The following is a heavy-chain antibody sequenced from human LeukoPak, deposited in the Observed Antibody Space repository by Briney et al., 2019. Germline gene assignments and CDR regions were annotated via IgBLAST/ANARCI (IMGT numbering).Heavy chain of an antibody. J-gene: IGHJ3*02. CDR2: INHSGST. CDR1: GGSFSGYY. D-gene: IGHD2-15*01. CDR3: ASPTINLGYCRGGRCPRGAFDI. V-gene: IGHV4-34*01. Sequence: KPSETLSLTCAVFGGSFSGYYWTWIRQPPGKGLEWIGEINHSGSTNYNPSLKSRVTISVDTSKNQFSLKLTSVTAADTAVYYCASPTINLGYCRGGRCPRGAFDIWGQGTMVTVSS.